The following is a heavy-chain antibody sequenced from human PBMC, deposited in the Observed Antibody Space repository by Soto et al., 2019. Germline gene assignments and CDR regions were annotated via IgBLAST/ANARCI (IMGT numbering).Heavy chain of an antibody. CDR3: AIGPRMWMAGGGY. CDR2: INHSGIT. CDR1: GGSFSGYY. D-gene: IGHD5-12*01. J-gene: IGHJ4*02. Sequence: LSLTFAVYGGSFSGYYWSWIRQPPGKGLEWLGEINHSGITDYNQSLKSRITISIDTSKKQFSLKLNSVTAADTAVYYCAIGPRMWMAGGGYWGQGTQVRVSS. V-gene: IGHV4-34*01.